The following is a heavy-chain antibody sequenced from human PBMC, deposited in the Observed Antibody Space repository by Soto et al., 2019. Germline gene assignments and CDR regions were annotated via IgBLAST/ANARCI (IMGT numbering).Heavy chain of an antibody. V-gene: IGHV4-31*03. D-gene: IGHD3-10*01. CDR2: ISNSGRT. CDR3: ARADYATGSYYPDY. J-gene: IGHJ4*02. CDR1: GGSVRRGNYY. Sequence: QVQLQESGPGLVKPSQTLSLTCTVSGGSVRRGNYYWSWIRQFPGKGLEWIGYISNSGRTHYNPSLTSRITILVDTSKNQFFLELRSVTAAATALYYCARADYATGSYYPDYWGQGTLVTVSS.